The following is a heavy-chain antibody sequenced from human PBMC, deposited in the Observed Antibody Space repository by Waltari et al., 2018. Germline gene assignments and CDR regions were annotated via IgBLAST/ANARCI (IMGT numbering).Heavy chain of an antibody. J-gene: IGHJ4*02. CDR1: GDFPSDDH. CDR2: LRISGGT. V-gene: IGHV4-59*08. Sequence: HVQLQESGPGLVKPSETLSLTCTVSGDFPSDDHWTWIRQAPGKGLEWISYLRISGGTNCTASLQSRVTVSAVTSKKQCSLRLTSVTAADTAIYYCARLPTKYYDSLGWGFFDQWGQGILVTVSS. D-gene: IGHD3-22*01. CDR3: ARLPTKYYDSLGWGFFDQ.